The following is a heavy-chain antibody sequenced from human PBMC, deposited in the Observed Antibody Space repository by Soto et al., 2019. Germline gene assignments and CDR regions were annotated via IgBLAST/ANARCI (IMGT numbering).Heavy chain of an antibody. CDR2: IKQDGSEK. D-gene: IGHD1-7*01. J-gene: IGHJ6*02. CDR3: ARESRYNWNYVPYYYYYGMDV. Sequence: PGGSLRLSCVASGFTFSSYWMSWVRQAPGKGLEWVANIKQDGSEKYYVDSVKGRFTISRDNAKNSLYLQMNSLRAEDTAVCYCARESRYNWNYVPYYYYYGMDVWGQGTTVTVSS. V-gene: IGHV3-7*01. CDR1: GFTFSSYW.